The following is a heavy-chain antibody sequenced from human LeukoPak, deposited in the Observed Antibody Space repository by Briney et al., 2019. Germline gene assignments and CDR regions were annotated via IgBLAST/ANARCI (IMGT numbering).Heavy chain of an antibody. V-gene: IGHV3-48*02. D-gene: IGHD1-26*01. CDR3: ASSGSYRLDY. J-gene: IGHJ4*02. CDR1: GFTFSSYG. CDR2: ITASGTAM. Sequence: GGSLRLSCAASGFTFSSYGTHWVRQAPGKGLEWVSHITASGTAMFYADSVKGRFTISRDNAKNSLYLQMNSLRDEDTAVYYCASSGSYRLDYWGQGTLVTVSS.